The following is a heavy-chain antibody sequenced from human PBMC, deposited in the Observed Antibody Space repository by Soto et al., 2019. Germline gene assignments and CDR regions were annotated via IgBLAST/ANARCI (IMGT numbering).Heavy chain of an antibody. D-gene: IGHD4-17*01. CDR1: GGSISSSIYY. CDR3: ARVMTTATTPDF. V-gene: IGHV4-39*01. Sequence: TSETLSLTCTVSGGSISSSIYYWGWIRQPPGKGLEWIGSIFYSGSTYYNPSLKSRVTISVDTSKNQFSLKLSSVTAADTAVYYCARVMTTATTPDFWGQGTLVTVSS. J-gene: IGHJ4*02. CDR2: IFYSGST.